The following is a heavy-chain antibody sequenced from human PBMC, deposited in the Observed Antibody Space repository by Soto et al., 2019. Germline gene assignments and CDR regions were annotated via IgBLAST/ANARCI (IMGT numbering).Heavy chain of an antibody. CDR2: ISSNGGST. CDR1: GFTFSSYA. CDR3: VKAGSYLSFDY. D-gene: IGHD3-10*01. J-gene: IGHJ4*02. Sequence: GGSLRLSCSASGFTFSSYAMHWVRQAPGKGLEYVSAISSNGGSTYYADSVKGRFTISRDNSKNTLYLQMSSLRAEDTAGYYCVKAGSYLSFDYWGQGTLVTVSS. V-gene: IGHV3-64D*06.